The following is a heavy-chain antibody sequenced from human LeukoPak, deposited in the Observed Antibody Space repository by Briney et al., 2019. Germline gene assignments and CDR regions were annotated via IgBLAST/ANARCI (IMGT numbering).Heavy chain of an antibody. CDR2: IYYSGST. Sequence: PSETLSLTCTVSGGSISSYYWSWIRQPPGKGLEWIGYIYYSGSTNYNPSLKSRVTISVDTSKNQFSLKLSSVTAADTAVYYCARDAGPYYYDSKGYFDYWGQGTLVTVSS. D-gene: IGHD3-22*01. J-gene: IGHJ4*02. CDR3: ARDAGPYYYDSKGYFDY. CDR1: GGSISSYY. V-gene: IGHV4-59*01.